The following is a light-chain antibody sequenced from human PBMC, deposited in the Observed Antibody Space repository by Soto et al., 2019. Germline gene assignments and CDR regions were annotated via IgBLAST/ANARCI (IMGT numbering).Light chain of an antibody. V-gene: IGKV3-15*01. Sequence: EIVLTQSPGTLSLSPVERATLSCMASQSVSSRYLAWYQQKPGQSPRLLIYGASTRATGIPARFSGSGSGTQFTLTISSLQSEDFAVYYCQQYNNWPPAWTFGQGTKVDIK. CDR1: QSVSSRY. J-gene: IGKJ1*01. CDR2: GAS. CDR3: QQYNNWPPAWT.